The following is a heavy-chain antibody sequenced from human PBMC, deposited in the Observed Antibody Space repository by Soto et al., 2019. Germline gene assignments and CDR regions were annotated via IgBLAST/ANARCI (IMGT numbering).Heavy chain of an antibody. D-gene: IGHD2-15*01. V-gene: IGHV4-39*01. Sequence: QLQLQESGPGLVKPSETLSLTCTVSGGSISSSSYYWGWIRQPPGKRLEWIGSSYYSGSTYYNPSLKCRVTRSVDTSKSQFSLKLSSVTAADTAVYYCARGTYCSGGSCYGWVVGYFDYWGQGTLVTVSS. CDR2: SYYSGST. CDR1: GGSISSSSYY. J-gene: IGHJ4*02. CDR3: ARGTYCSGGSCYGWVVGYFDY.